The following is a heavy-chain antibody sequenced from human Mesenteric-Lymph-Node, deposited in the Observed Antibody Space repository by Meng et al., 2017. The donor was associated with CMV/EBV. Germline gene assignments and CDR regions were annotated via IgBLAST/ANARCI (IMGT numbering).Heavy chain of an antibody. CDR2: INPNSGGT. Sequence: ASVKVSCKASGYTFTGYYMHWVRQAPGQGLEWMGWINPNSGGTNYAQKFQGRVTMTRDTSISTAYMELSRLRSDDTAVYYCAKGRSGSSTSCSNYWGQGTLVTVSS. D-gene: IGHD2-2*01. CDR3: AKGRSGSSTSCSNY. CDR1: GYTFTGYY. J-gene: IGHJ4*02. V-gene: IGHV1-2*02.